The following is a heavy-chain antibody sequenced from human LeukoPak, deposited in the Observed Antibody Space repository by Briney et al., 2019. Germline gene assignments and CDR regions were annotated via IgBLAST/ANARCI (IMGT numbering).Heavy chain of an antibody. V-gene: IGHV4-30-2*01. CDR2: IYHSGST. Sequence: NPSQTLSLTCAVSGGSISSGGYSWSWIRQPPGKGLEWIGYIYHSGSTYYNPSLKSRVTISVDRSKNQFSLKLSSVTAADTAVYYCARALAGDFDYWGQGTLVTVSS. CDR3: ARALAGDFDY. J-gene: IGHJ4*02. CDR1: GGSISSGGYS. D-gene: IGHD6-19*01.